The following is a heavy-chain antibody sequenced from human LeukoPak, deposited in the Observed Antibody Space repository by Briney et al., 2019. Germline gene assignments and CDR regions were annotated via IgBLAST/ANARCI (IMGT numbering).Heavy chain of an antibody. CDR2: IYTSGST. J-gene: IGHJ4*02. CDR3: ARAKWIQLWLKPNYFDY. Sequence: SETLPLTCTVSGGSISSYYWSWIRQPAGKGLEWIGRIYTSGSTNYNPSLKSRVTMSVDTSKNQFSLKLSSVTAADTAVYYCARAKWIQLWLKPNYFDYWGQGTLVTVSS. V-gene: IGHV4-4*07. D-gene: IGHD5-18*01. CDR1: GGSISSYY.